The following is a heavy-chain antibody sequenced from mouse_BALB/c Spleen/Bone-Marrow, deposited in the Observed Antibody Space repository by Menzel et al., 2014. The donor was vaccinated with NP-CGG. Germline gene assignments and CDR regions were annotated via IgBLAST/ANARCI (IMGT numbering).Heavy chain of an antibody. CDR1: GYSFTSYW. CDR2: IHPSDSET. D-gene: IGHD2-2*01. Sequence: ESGAELVRPGASVKLSCKTSGYSFTSYWMNWVKQRPGQGLEWIGMIHPSDSETKLNQKFKDKATLTVDKSSSTAYMQLNSPTSEDSAVYYCTRGDGYGVFPYWGQGTLVTVSA. CDR3: TRGDGYGVFPY. V-gene: IGHV1-74*04. J-gene: IGHJ3*01.